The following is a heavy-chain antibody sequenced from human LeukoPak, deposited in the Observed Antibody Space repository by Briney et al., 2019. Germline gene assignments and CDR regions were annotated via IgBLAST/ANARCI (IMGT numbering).Heavy chain of an antibody. CDR1: GGSFSGYY. J-gene: IGHJ6*03. D-gene: IGHD6-19*01. Sequence: SETLSLTCAVYGGSFSGYYWTWIRQPPGQGLEWIGEVTDTGNRNYNPSLRSRVTISVDTDKNQFSLKLTSVTAADTSVFYCARGRGYSSGWGHYYYSIDVWGQGTTVTVS. CDR2: VTDTGNR. CDR3: ARGRGYSSGWGHYYYSIDV. V-gene: IGHV4-34*01.